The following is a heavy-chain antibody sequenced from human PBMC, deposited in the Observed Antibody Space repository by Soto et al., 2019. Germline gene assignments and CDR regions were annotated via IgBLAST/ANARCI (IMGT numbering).Heavy chain of an antibody. D-gene: IGHD3-3*01. Sequence: SEKRCLTWTGSGGLPSRSERPGCRQTPGKGLEWIGYIYYTGSTNYNPSLKSRVTISLDTSKKQFSLKLSSVTAADTAVYYCARDGVGERHTFWGQGTPVTVS. CDR2: IYYTGST. J-gene: IGHJ1*01. CDR1: GGLPSRSE. CDR3: ARDGVGERHTF. V-gene: IGHV4-59*01.